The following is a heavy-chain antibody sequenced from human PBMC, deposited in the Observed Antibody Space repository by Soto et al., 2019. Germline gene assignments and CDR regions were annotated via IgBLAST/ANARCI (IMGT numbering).Heavy chain of an antibody. V-gene: IGHV3-30*18. D-gene: IGHD6-13*01. J-gene: IGHJ6*02. CDR1: GFAFGDYG. CDR3: AKNHLGKPFYYYYIMDA. CDR2: ISSDGNNK. Sequence: QVQLEESGGSVVQPGRSLRLSCAASGFAFGDYGMHWVRQAPGKGLEWVAIISSDGNNKYYADSVKGRFTISRDNSQNTLFLQMNSLRADDTALYYCAKNHLGKPFYYYYIMDAWGQGTTVTVSS.